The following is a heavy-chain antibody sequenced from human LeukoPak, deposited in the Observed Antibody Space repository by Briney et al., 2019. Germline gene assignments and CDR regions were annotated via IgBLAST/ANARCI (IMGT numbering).Heavy chain of an antibody. D-gene: IGHD5-24*01. CDR1: GGTFSSYA. J-gene: IGHJ6*03. CDR3: ARDTVEMATIRYYYYYMDV. Sequence: SVNVSCKASGGTFSSYAISWVRQAPGQGLEWMGGIIPIFGTANYAQKFQGRVTITADESTSTAYMELSSLRSEDTAVYYCARDTVEMATIRYYYYYMDVWGKGTTVTVSS. CDR2: IIPIFGTA. V-gene: IGHV1-69*01.